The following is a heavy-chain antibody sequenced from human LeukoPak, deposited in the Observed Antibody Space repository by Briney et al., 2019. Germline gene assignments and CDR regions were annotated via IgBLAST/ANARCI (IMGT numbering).Heavy chain of an antibody. CDR1: GDSMTPYY. Sequence: PSETLSLTCTVSGDSMTPYYWSWIRQSPGRGLEWIGSVYYNGNTNYSPSLKSRVTISVNTSKNQSSLKLRSLTAADTATYYCARSGTEATLYYYYYMDVWGKGTTVTVSS. V-gene: IGHV4-59*12. CDR3: ARSGTEATLYYYYYMDV. CDR2: VYYNGNT. D-gene: IGHD2-15*01. J-gene: IGHJ6*03.